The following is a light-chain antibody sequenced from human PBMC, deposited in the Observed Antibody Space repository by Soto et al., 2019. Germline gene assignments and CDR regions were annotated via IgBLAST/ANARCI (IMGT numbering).Light chain of an antibody. CDR3: QQRSNWPRTT. J-gene: IGKJ5*01. CDR1: QSFRGL. CDR2: DAY. V-gene: IGKV3-11*01. Sequence: EVVLTQSPVTLSLSPGERATLSCRASQSFRGLLAWYQQKPGQAPRLLIYDAYNRATGIPPRFSGSGSGTDFTLTISSLDPEDFAVYYCQQRSNWPRTTFRQGTRLEIK.